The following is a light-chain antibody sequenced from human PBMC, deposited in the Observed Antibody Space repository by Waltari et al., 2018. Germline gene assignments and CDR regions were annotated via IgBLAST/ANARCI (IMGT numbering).Light chain of an antibody. J-gene: IGKJ2*01. CDR3: QQYGSSVMYT. CDR1: QSLSKKY. CDR2: GAS. V-gene: IGKV3-20*01. Sequence: RASQSLSKKYLAWYQQKPGQAPRLLIYGASSRAAGIPDRFSGSGSGTDFTLTISRLVPEDFAMYYCQQYGSSVMYTFGQGTKLEIK.